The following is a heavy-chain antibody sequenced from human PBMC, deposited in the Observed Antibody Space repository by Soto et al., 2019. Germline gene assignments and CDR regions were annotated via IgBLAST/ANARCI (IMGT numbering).Heavy chain of an antibody. Sequence: PSETLSLTYAVDGGSFSGYCCSWIRQPPGKGLEWIGEINHSGSTNYNPSLKSRVTISVDTSKNQFSLKLSSVTAADTAVYYCARGPDRGSYDYIWGSYRYTEDYYYYYMDVWGKGTTVTVSS. CDR3: ARGPDRGSYDYIWGSYRYTEDYYYYYMDV. D-gene: IGHD3-16*02. CDR2: INHSGST. V-gene: IGHV4-34*01. CDR1: GGSFSGYC. J-gene: IGHJ6*03.